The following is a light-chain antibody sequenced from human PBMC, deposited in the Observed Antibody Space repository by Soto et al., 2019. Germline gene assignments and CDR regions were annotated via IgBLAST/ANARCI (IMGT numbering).Light chain of an antibody. Sequence: EIVLTQSPVTLSLSPWERATLSCRASQSVSSHYLAWYQQKPGQAPRLLIYAASSRATGIPVRFSGSGSGTDFTLTISRLEPEDFAVYYCQHFSNSPSITFGQGTRLEIK. CDR3: QHFSNSPSIT. J-gene: IGKJ5*01. V-gene: IGKV3-20*01. CDR2: AAS. CDR1: QSVSSHY.